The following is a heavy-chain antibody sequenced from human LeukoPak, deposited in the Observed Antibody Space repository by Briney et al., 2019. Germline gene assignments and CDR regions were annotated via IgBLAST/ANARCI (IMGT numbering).Heavy chain of an antibody. Sequence: PGGSLRLSCAASGFTFSSYAMSWVRQAPGKGLEWVSYISSGGGSMYYADSVKGRFTVSRDNVKNSLYLQMNSLRAEDTAVYYCALRDYWGQGALVTVSS. CDR2: ISSGGGSM. CDR3: ALRDY. V-gene: IGHV3-48*03. CDR1: GFTFSSYA. J-gene: IGHJ4*02.